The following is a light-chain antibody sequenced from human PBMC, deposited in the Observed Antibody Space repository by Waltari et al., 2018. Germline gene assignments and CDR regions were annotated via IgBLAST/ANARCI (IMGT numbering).Light chain of an antibody. CDR2: DVS. CDR3: CSYAGSSTVV. J-gene: IGLJ2*01. V-gene: IGLV2-23*02. CDR1: SSDVGGYNY. Sequence: QSALTQPASVSGSPGQSITISCTGTSSDVGGYNYVSWYQQHPGKAPKLLIYDVSKRPLGVSNRFVGAKSGNPASLTISGLQAEDEADYYCCSYAGSSTVVFGGGTKLTVL.